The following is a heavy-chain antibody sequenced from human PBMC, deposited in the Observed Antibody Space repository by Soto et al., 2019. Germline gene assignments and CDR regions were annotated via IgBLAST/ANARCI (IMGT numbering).Heavy chain of an antibody. CDR3: ARYISPLRRYAFDI. Sequence: SQTLSLTCAISGDSVSSNSAAWNWIRQSPSGGLEWLGKTYYRSKWYNDYAVSVESRITINPDTSKNQVSLQLNSVTPEDTAMYYCARYISPLRRYAFDIWGQGTMVTVSS. D-gene: IGHD6-13*01. CDR2: TYYRSKWYN. V-gene: IGHV6-1*01. CDR1: GDSVSSNSAA. J-gene: IGHJ3*02.